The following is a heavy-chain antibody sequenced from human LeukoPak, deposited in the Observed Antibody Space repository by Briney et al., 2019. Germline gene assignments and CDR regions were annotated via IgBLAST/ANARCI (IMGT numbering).Heavy chain of an antibody. CDR3: AKRRSAVAGPRYFDY. CDR1: GFTFSIFA. Sequence: GGSLRLSCAASGFTFSIFAMSWVRQAPGRGLEWVSSISGTDDSTYYADSVKGRFTVSRDNSKYTLSLQMDSLRAEDTVVYYCAKRRSAVAGPRYFDYWGQGTLVTVSS. J-gene: IGHJ4*02. D-gene: IGHD6-19*01. V-gene: IGHV3-23*01. CDR2: ISGTDDST.